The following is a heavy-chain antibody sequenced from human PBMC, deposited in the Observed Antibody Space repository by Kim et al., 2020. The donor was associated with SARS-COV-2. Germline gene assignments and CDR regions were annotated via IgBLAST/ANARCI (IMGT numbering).Heavy chain of an antibody. CDR1: GFTFGDYA. D-gene: IGHD6-13*01. CDR3: AKDRGIAAAGPFDY. V-gene: IGHV3-9*01. CDR2: ISWNSGSI. Sequence: GGSLRLSCAASGFTFGDYAMHWVRQAPGKGLEWVSGISWNSGSIGYADSVKGRFTISRDNAKNSLYLQMNSLRAEDTALYYCAKDRGIAAAGPFDYWGQGTLVTVSS. J-gene: IGHJ4*02.